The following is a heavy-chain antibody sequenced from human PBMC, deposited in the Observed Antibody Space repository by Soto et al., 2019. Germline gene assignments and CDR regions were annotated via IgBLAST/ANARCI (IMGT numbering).Heavy chain of an antibody. CDR3: ARLNCVWSGYYRYAIDV. CDR1: GYTFTSYG. D-gene: IGHD3-3*01. V-gene: IGHV1-18*04. Sequence: ASVKVSCKASGYTFTSYGISWVRQAPGQGLEWMGWISAYNGNTNYAQKLQGRVTMTTDTSTSTAYMELRSLRSDDTAVYYCARLNCVWSGYYRYAIDVWGQGTTVTVSS. J-gene: IGHJ3*01. CDR2: ISAYNGNT.